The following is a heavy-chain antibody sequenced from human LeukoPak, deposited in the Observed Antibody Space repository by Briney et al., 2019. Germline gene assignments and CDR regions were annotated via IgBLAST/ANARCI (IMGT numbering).Heavy chain of an antibody. CDR2: ISYDGSNK. Sequence: GGSLRLSCAASGFTFSSYAMHWVRQAPGKGLEWVAVISYDGSNKYYADSVKGRFTISRDNSKNTLYLQMNSLRAEDTAVYYCAKSSYYDRNGYYRGYHFDYWGQGTLVTVSS. CDR1: GFTFSSYA. V-gene: IGHV3-30*04. D-gene: IGHD3-22*01. J-gene: IGHJ4*02. CDR3: AKSSYYDRNGYYRGYHFDY.